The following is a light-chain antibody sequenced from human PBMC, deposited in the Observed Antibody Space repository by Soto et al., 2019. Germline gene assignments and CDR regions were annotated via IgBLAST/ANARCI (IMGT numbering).Light chain of an antibody. Sequence: QSALTQPASVSGSPGQSITISCTGTSSDVGSYNYVSWYQQHPGKAPKFMIYDVSNRPSGVSNRFSGSKSGNTASLTISGLQAEDEADYYCSSYTSSNSYVFGTGTKVTVL. CDR3: SSYTSSNSYV. V-gene: IGLV2-14*01. J-gene: IGLJ1*01. CDR1: SSDVGSYNY. CDR2: DVS.